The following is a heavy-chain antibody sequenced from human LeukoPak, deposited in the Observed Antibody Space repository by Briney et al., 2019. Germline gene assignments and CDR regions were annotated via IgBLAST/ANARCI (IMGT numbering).Heavy chain of an antibody. D-gene: IGHD3-3*01. CDR1: GLTFSSYG. J-gene: IGHJ4*02. CDR3: AKKMFGGSAFDY. V-gene: IGHV3-23*01. CDR2: IAGSGDAT. Sequence: GGSLSLSCAASGLTFSSYGMSWVRQAPGQGLEWVSAIAGSGDATYYADSVKGRLTISRDNSKNTLYLQMNSLRAEDTAVYFCAKKMFGGSAFDYWGQGTLVTVSS.